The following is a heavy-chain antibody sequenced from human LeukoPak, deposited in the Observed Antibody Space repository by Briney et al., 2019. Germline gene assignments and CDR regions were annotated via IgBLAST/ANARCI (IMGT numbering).Heavy chain of an antibody. J-gene: IGHJ4*02. V-gene: IGHV3-23*01. CDR2: SSGSNT. D-gene: IGHD1-1*01. Sequence: GGSLRLSCVASGFTISSDAMTWVRQAPGKGLEWVSASSGSNTLYTDSVRGRGTISRDDSKNILYLQMNSLRAKATDVYYCAKRRSRNTSPFDSWGQGTLVTVSP. CDR1: GFTISSDA. CDR3: AKRRSRNTSPFDS.